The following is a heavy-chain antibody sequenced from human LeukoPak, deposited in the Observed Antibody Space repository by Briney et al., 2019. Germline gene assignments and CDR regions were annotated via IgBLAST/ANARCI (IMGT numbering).Heavy chain of an antibody. J-gene: IGHJ3*02. CDR1: GDFISSYY. CDR2: IYSSGSA. V-gene: IGHV4-4*09. CDR3: ARQGAVDI. Sequence: SETLSLTCTVSGDFISSYYWSWIRQPPGKGLEWIGFIYSSGSANYSPSLRSRVTMSVDMSKNQFSLKLRSVTAADTAVYYCARQGAVDIWGQGTMVIVSS.